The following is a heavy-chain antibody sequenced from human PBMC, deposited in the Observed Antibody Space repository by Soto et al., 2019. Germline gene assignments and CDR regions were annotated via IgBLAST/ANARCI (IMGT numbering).Heavy chain of an antibody. V-gene: IGHV4-31*03. Sequence: PSETLCVTCSVSGGSISTVGQYVTWIRQPPGKGLDWIGSIYHTGSTYYSKSLRSRPTLSLATSKSHFSIRLSSVTAADTAEYYCARATGTLRSRNCDYWGQGSLVTVS. D-gene: IGHD1-1*01. CDR3: ARATGTLRSRNCDY. CDR2: IYHTGST. J-gene: IGHJ4*02. CDR1: GGSISTVGQY.